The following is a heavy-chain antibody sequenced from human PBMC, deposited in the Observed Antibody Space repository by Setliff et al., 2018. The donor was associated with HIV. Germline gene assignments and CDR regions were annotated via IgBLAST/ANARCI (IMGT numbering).Heavy chain of an antibody. CDR3: ARHCGYSPGQICYYYLDI. V-gene: IGHV4-39*01. D-gene: IGHD5-18*01. CDR2: IYYNGSP. Sequence: LSLTCSVSGASIGSSHYYWGWIRQPPGKGLEWVASIYYNGSPFYNPSLKSRVTISVDTSKNQFSLNLSSVTAADTAVYYCARHCGYSPGQICYYYLDIWGKGTTVTVSS. J-gene: IGHJ6*03. CDR1: GASIGSSHYY.